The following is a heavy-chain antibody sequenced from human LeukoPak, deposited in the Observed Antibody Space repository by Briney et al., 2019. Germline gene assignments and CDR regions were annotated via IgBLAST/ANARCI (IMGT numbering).Heavy chain of an antibody. D-gene: IGHD3-10*01. CDR1: GGTFSSYA. CDR2: IIPIFGTA. V-gene: IGHV1-69*13. Sequence: ASVKVSCKASGGTFSSYAISWVRQAPGQGLEWMGGIIPIFGTANYAQKFRGRVTITADESTSTAYMELSSLRSEDTAVYYCARGRGYYGSGIHDYWGQGTLVTVSS. CDR3: ARGRGYYGSGIHDY. J-gene: IGHJ4*02.